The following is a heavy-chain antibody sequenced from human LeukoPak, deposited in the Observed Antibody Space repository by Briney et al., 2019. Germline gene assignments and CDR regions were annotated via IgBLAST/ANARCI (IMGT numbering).Heavy chain of an antibody. V-gene: IGHV3-48*04. CDR2: ISTSGNTI. Sequence: PGGSLRLSCAASGFTFTNYGMNWVRQAPGKGLEWISYISTSGNTINYADSAKGRFTISRDNAKSTLYLQMNSLGAEDTAVYYCARAGYYRFDYWGQGTQVTVSS. J-gene: IGHJ4*02. CDR1: GFTFTNYG. D-gene: IGHD2-15*01. CDR3: ARAGYYRFDY.